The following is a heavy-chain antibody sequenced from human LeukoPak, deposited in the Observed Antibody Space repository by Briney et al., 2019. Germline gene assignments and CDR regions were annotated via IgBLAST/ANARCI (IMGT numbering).Heavy chain of an antibody. CDR2: INHSGST. CDR3: ARQHDSYYYYYIDV. Sequence: NPSETLSLTCAVYGGSFSGYYWSWIRQPPGKGLEWIGEINHSGSTNYNPSLRSRVSMSVDTSKNQFSLTLSFVTAADTAVYYCARQHDSYYYYYIDVWGSGTTVTVSS. V-gene: IGHV4-34*01. J-gene: IGHJ6*03. CDR1: GGSFSGYY.